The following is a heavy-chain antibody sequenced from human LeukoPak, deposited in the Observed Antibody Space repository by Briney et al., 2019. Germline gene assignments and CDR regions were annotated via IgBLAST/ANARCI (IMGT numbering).Heavy chain of an antibody. Sequence: GRSLRLSCAGSGFNFNSYAMHWVRQAPGKGLEWLSGISWNSGTRGYADSVKGRFTISRDNAKNSLYLQMNSLRPDDTAFYYCAKATGDWYFDLWGRGTLVTVSS. CDR1: GFNFNSYA. J-gene: IGHJ2*01. V-gene: IGHV3-9*01. CDR2: ISWNSGTR. CDR3: AKATGDWYFDL. D-gene: IGHD7-27*01.